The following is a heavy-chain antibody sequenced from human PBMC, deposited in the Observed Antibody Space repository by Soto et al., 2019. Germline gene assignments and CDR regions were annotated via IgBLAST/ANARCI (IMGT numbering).Heavy chain of an antibody. D-gene: IGHD4-17*01. CDR3: ARAPDYGDFGRWFDP. CDR1: GYTFTHFD. CDR2: MNPDSGKT. Sequence: QVQLVQSGAEVRKPGASVKVSCKASGYTFTHFDINWVRQAPGHGLEWMGWMNPDSGKTAYAEKFRGRVTMNRNTSMSIAYKELTSLTSEDTAVYYCARAPDYGDFGRWFDPWGQGTQVIVSS. J-gene: IGHJ5*02. V-gene: IGHV1-8*01.